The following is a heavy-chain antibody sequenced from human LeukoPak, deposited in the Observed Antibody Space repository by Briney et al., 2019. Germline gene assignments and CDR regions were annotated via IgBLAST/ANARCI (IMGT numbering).Heavy chain of an antibody. J-gene: IGHJ4*02. CDR3: ATSPLWFGESI. D-gene: IGHD3-10*01. CDR1: GGSISSNSYY. CDR2: IYYSGST. V-gene: IGHV4-39*07. Sequence: PSETLSLTCTVSGGSISSNSYYWGWIRQPPGKGLEWIGSIYYSGSTYYKSSLKSRVTISVDTSKNQFSLKLSSVTAADTAVYYCATSPLWFGESIWGQGTLVTVSS.